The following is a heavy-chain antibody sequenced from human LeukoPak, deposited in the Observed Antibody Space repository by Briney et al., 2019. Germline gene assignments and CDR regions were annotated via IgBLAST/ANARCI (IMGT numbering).Heavy chain of an antibody. J-gene: IGHJ4*02. CDR2: IYSGGST. D-gene: IGHD4-17*01. V-gene: IGHV3-53*01. CDR3: ARDSYGDHDGY. Sequence: PGGSLRLSCAASGFTFSNFVMSWVRQAPGKGLEWVSVIYSGGSTYYADSVKGRFTISRDNSKNTLYLQMNSLRAEDTAVYYCARDSYGDHDGYWGQGTLVTVSS. CDR1: GFTFSNFV.